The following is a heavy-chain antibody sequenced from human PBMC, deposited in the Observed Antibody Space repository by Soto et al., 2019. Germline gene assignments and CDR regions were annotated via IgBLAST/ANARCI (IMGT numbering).Heavy chain of an antibody. Sequence: PGGSLRLSCAASGFTFSSYTMHWVRQAPGKGLEWVSSISTSSTYRYIADSVTGRFTISRDNAQNSLYLQMTSLRAEDTAVYYCARDGSGAAANPYFDYWGQGTLVTVYS. J-gene: IGHJ4*02. D-gene: IGHD2-2*01. CDR2: ISTSSTYR. CDR1: GFTFSSYT. CDR3: ARDGSGAAANPYFDY. V-gene: IGHV3-21*04.